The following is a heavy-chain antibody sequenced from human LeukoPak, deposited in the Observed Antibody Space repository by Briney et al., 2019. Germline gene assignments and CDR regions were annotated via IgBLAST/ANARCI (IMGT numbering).Heavy chain of an antibody. J-gene: IGHJ4*02. D-gene: IGHD3-10*01. Sequence: GGSLRLSCAASGVIVSSNYMSWVRQAPGKGLEWVSIIYSAGSTYYAYSVRGRFTISRDSSKNTVCLQMNSLRVEDTAVYYWRSGWTGSRKYYSDPFHYWGQGTLVTVSS. V-gene: IGHV3-53*01. CDR1: GVIVSSNY. CDR2: IYSAGST. CDR3: RSGWTGSRKYYSDPFHY.